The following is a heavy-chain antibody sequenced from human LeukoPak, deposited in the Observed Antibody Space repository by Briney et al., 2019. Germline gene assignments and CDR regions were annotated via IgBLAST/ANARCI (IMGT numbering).Heavy chain of an antibody. J-gene: IGHJ4*02. CDR3: SRQEGRITLVRGVSGPFDY. V-gene: IGHV4-39*01. CDR1: GGSISSSSYY. D-gene: IGHD3-10*01. CDR2: IYYSGST. Sequence: SETLSLTCTVSGGSISSSSYYWAWIPQPPGKGLEWIGSIYYSGSTYYNPSLKSQVTISVDTSKTQFSLKLSSVIGADTAVYYCSRQEGRITLVRGVSGPFDYWGQGTVVTVSS.